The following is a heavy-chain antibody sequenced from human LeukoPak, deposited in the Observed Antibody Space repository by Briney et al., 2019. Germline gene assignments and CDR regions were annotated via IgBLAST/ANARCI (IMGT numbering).Heavy chain of an antibody. CDR3: ARDLSRRAEFTGTFDI. J-gene: IGHJ3*02. Sequence: GGSLRLSCVGSGFSFSSYWMTWVRQAPGKGLEWVANTRQDESEKYYVGSVKGRFTISRDNARNSVYLQMDSLRVEDTGVYYCARDLSRRAEFTGTFDIWGQGTVVTVST. CDR2: TRQDESEK. CDR1: GFSFSSYW. D-gene: IGHD1-1*01. V-gene: IGHV3-7*05.